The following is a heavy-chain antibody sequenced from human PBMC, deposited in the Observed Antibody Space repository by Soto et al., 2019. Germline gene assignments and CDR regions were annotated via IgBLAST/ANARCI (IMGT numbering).Heavy chain of an antibody. CDR2: ISGGDTST. J-gene: IGHJ4*02. Sequence: GGSLRLSCAASGFTFSTYAISWVRQAPGKGLEWVSAISGGDTSTYYADSVKGRFTISRDNSKNTLFLQMNSLRAEDTAVYYCAKDADIVATIFPRKFDYWGQGTLVTVSS. D-gene: IGHD5-12*01. V-gene: IGHV3-23*01. CDR1: GFTFSTYA. CDR3: AKDADIVATIFPRKFDY.